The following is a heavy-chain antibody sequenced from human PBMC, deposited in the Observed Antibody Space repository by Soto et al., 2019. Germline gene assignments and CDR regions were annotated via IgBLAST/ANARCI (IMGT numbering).Heavy chain of an antibody. CDR1: GFTFSSYG. Sequence: QVQLVESGGGVVQPGRSLRLSCAASGFTFSSYGMHWVRQAPGKGLEWVAVIWYDGSNKYYADSVKGRFTISRDNSKNTLYLQMNSLRAEDTAVYYCARDIVVVPAAMPAYYYYYGMDVWGQGTTVTVSS. CDR2: IWYDGSNK. CDR3: ARDIVVVPAAMPAYYYYYGMDV. V-gene: IGHV3-33*01. J-gene: IGHJ6*02. D-gene: IGHD2-2*01.